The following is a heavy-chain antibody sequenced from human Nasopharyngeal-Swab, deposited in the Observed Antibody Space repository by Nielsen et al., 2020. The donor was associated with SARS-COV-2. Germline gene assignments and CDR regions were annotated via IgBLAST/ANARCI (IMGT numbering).Heavy chain of an antibody. D-gene: IGHD1-26*01. CDR2: IRSKTYGGAP. J-gene: IGHJ3*02. CDR3: ARSVGSFYGQGAFDI. V-gene: IGHV3-49*01. CDR1: GFTFGDYD. Sequence: GESLKISCTTSGFTFGDYDMSWFRQAPGKGLEWVGFIRSKTYGGAPEYAASVKGRFTISRDGAESIAYLQLNSLETADIGVYYCARSVGSFYGQGAFDIWDQGTMVTVSS.